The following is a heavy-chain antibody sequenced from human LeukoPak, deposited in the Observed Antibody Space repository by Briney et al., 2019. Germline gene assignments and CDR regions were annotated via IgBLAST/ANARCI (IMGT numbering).Heavy chain of an antibody. CDR1: GFTFSSYS. CDR3: AREGGTMIVVINAFDI. Sequence: QSGGSLRLSCAASGFTFSSYSMNWVRQAPGKGLEWVSYISSSSSTIYYADSVKGRFTISRDNAKNSLYLQMNSLRAEDTAVYYCAREGGTMIVVINAFDIWGQGTMVTVSS. D-gene: IGHD3-22*01. V-gene: IGHV3-48*04. J-gene: IGHJ3*02. CDR2: ISSSSSTI.